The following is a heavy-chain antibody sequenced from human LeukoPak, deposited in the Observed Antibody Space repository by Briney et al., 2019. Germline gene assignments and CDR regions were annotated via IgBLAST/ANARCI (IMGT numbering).Heavy chain of an antibody. Sequence: ASVKVSFKASGYTFSVYYMHWVRQAPGQGLESMGWINSNSGARNYAPKFQGRVTFSRDNSISTAYMELSSLRSDDTAIYYCARGRGGATTGFDHWGQGTLVTVSS. CDR1: GYTFSVYY. V-gene: IGHV1-2*02. D-gene: IGHD1-26*01. CDR3: ARGRGGATTGFDH. J-gene: IGHJ4*02. CDR2: INSNSGAR.